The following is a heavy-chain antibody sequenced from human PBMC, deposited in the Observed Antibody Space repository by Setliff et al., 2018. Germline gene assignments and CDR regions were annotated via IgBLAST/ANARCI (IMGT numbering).Heavy chain of an antibody. J-gene: IGHJ3*01. CDR2: ISRSGAT. CDR3: ASWGSAIGFDL. CDR1: GDSIMSPTYT. D-gene: IGHD3-16*01. Sequence: NPSETLSLTCTVSGDSIMSPTYTWTWIRQLPGKGLEWIGYISRSGATSYNWSLKRHIAISLDTSKNQFSLNLSSVSAADTPTYYCASWGSAIGFDLWGQGKLVTVSS. V-gene: IGHV4-31*01.